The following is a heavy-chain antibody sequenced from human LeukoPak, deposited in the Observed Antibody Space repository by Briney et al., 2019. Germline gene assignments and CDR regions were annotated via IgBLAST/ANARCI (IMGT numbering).Heavy chain of an antibody. CDR1: GFTFSSYA. D-gene: IGHD3-3*01. CDR2: ISGSGGST. Sequence: GSXXLXCXASGFTFSSYAMSWVRQAPGKGLEWVSAISGSGGSTYYADSVKGRFTISRDNSKNTLYLQMNSLRAEDTAVYYCANLGSLGYDFWSGSIDYWGQGTLVTVSS. CDR3: ANLGSLGYDFWSGSIDY. V-gene: IGHV3-23*01. J-gene: IGHJ4*02.